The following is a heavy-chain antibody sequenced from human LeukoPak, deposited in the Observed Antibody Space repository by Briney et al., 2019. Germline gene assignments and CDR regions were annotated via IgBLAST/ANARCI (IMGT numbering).Heavy chain of an antibody. D-gene: IGHD2-2*01. J-gene: IGHJ4*02. CDR1: GGSVSGYY. V-gene: IGHV4-59*02. CDR3: ARGIYCSSTSCYYYFDY. CDR2: IYYSGST. Sequence: SETLSLTCTVPGGSVSGYYWSWIRQPPGKGLEWIGYIYYSGSTNYNPSLKSRVTISVDTSKNHFSLKLTSVTAADTAVYYCARGIYCSSTSCYYYFDYWGQGTLVTVSS.